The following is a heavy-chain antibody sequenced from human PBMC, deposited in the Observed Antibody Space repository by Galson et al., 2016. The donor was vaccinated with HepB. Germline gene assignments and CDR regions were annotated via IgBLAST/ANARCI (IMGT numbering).Heavy chain of an antibody. J-gene: IGHJ4*02. CDR1: GFTFSDSW. V-gene: IGHV3-7*01. CDR3: ARDHNYRLDL. Sequence: SLRLSCAASGFTFSDSWMAWVRQAPGEGLEWVANIKYDGSENHYVDSEKGRFTISRDNAQNSVFLQMSGLRAEDTAVYYCARDHNYRLDLWGQGTLVTVSS. D-gene: IGHD5-24*01. CDR2: IKYDGSEN.